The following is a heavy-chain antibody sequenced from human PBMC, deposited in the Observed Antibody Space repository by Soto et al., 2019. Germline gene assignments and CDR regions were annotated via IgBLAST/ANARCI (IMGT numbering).Heavy chain of an antibody. Sequence: GAPVKVSSKASGYTFTSSVIRWLRQAPGQGLEWMGWISAYNGNTNYAQKLQGRVTMTTDTSTSTAYMELRSLRSDDTAVYYCASEYYYGSGPWYWGQGTLVPVSS. CDR2: ISAYNGNT. CDR1: GYTFTSSV. V-gene: IGHV1-18*01. CDR3: ASEYYYGSGPWY. J-gene: IGHJ4*02. D-gene: IGHD3-10*01.